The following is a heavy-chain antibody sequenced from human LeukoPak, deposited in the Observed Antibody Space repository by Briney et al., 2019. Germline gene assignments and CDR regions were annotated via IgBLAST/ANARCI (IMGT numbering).Heavy chain of an antibody. CDR2: INTNSGGT. D-gene: IGHD6-19*01. Sequence: ASVKVSCTASGYTFTGYYMHWVRQAPGQGLEWMGWINTNSGGTNYAQKFQGRVTMTRDTSISTAYMVLSRLRSDDTAVYYCARVVNGRGNSSGKNQFDDWGQGTLVTVSS. CDR3: ARVVNGRGNSSGKNQFDD. V-gene: IGHV1-2*02. CDR1: GYTFTGYY. J-gene: IGHJ4*02.